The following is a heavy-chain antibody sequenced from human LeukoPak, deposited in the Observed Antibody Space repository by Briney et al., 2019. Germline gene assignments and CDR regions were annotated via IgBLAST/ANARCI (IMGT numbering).Heavy chain of an antibody. D-gene: IGHD2-2*01. V-gene: IGHV3-53*01. Sequence: QPGGSLRLSCAASGFTVSSNYMSWVRQAPGKGLEWVSVIYSGGSTYYADSVKGRFTISRDNSKSTLYLQMNSLRAEDTAVYYCARSQGYQLPFDYWGQGTLVTVSS. CDR3: ARSQGYQLPFDY. J-gene: IGHJ4*02. CDR1: GFTVSSNY. CDR2: IYSGGST.